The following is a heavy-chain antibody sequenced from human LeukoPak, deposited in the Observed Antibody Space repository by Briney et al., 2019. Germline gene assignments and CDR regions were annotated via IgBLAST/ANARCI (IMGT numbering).Heavy chain of an antibody. V-gene: IGHV1-18*04. J-gene: IGHJ4*02. CDR3: ARSILTGYYPGGYYFDY. CDR1: GYTFTSYG. CDR2: ISAYNGNT. D-gene: IGHD3-9*01. Sequence: ASVKVSCKASGYTFTSYGISWVRHAPGQGHEWMGWISAYNGNTNYAQKLQGRVTMTTDTSTSTAYMELRSLRSDDTAVYYCARSILTGYYPGGYYFDYWGQGTLVTVSS.